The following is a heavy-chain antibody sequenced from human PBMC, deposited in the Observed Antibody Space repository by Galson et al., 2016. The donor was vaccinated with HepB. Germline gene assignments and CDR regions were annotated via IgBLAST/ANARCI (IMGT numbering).Heavy chain of an antibody. CDR1: GGIFSTSA. CDR3: AREGRDGWELYNWLDS. CDR2: IIPRFSTT. D-gene: IGHD1-26*01. V-gene: IGHV1-69*13. Sequence: SVRVSCKASGGIFSTSAINWVRQAPGQGLEWMGGIIPRFSTTTYAQKFKDRLTITADESTTTVSMELSSLRSEDTAMYYCAREGRDGWELYNWLDSWGQGTLVTVSS. J-gene: IGHJ5*01.